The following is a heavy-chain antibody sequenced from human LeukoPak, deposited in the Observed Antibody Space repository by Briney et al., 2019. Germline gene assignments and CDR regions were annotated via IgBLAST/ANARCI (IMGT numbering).Heavy chain of an antibody. D-gene: IGHD3-10*01. CDR3: ARDRYGSGSYDAFDI. CDR1: GFTFSSYG. Sequence: GGSLRLSCAASGFTFSSYGMHWVRQAPGKGLEWVAVIWYDGSNKYYADSVKGRFTISRDNSKNTLCLQMNSLRAEDTAVYYCARDRYGSGSYDAFDIWGQGTMVTVSS. J-gene: IGHJ3*02. V-gene: IGHV3-33*01. CDR2: IWYDGSNK.